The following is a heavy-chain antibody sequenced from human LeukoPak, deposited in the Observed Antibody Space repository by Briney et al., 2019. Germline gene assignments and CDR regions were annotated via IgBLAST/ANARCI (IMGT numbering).Heavy chain of an antibody. CDR3: ARDAGYCTGGSCWYFDH. CDR2: INLNSGGT. V-gene: IGHV1-2*02. D-gene: IGHD2-15*01. J-gene: IGHJ4*02. CDR1: GYTFTDYY. Sequence: ASVKVSCKASGYTFTDYYMHWVRQAPGQGLECMGWINLNSGGTNFAQRFQGRVTMTRDTSISTAYMDLSRLISDDTAVYYCARDAGYCTGGSCWYFDHWGQGTLVTVSS.